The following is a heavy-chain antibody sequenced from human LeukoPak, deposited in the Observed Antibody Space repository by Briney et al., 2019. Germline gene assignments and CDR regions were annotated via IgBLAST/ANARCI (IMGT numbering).Heavy chain of an antibody. CDR1: GYTFTGYY. CDR2: INPNSGGT. V-gene: IGHV1-2*02. Sequence: ASVKVSCKASGYTFTGYYMHWVRQAPGQGLEWMGWINPNSGGTNYAQKFQGRVTITADKSTSTAYMELSSLRSEDTAVYYCARDPGDYYYGMDVWGQGTTVTVSS. CDR3: ARDPGDYYYGMDV. D-gene: IGHD4-17*01. J-gene: IGHJ6*02.